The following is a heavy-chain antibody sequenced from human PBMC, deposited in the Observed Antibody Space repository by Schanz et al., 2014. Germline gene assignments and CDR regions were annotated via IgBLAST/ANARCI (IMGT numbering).Heavy chain of an antibody. CDR3: AKIRYDSSGYYLPYYGMDV. V-gene: IGHV3-23*04. Sequence: EVQVVESGGGLVQPGGSLRLSCEASGFTLTSYALTWVRQAPGKGLEWVAGISGSGGSTDYADSVKGRFIIPRDNSKNTLYLQMNSLRAEDTAVYYCAKIRYDSSGYYLPYYGMDVWGQGTTAIVSS. D-gene: IGHD3-22*01. J-gene: IGHJ6*02. CDR2: ISGSGGST. CDR1: GFTLTSYA.